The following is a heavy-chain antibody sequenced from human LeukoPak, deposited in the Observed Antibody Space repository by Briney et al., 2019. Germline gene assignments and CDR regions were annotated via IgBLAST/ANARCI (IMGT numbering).Heavy chain of an antibody. CDR1: GFTFSSYG. Sequence: GGSLRLSCAASGFTFSSYGMHWVRQAPGKGLEWVAVISYDGSNKYYADSVKGRFTISRDNSKNTLYLQMNSLRAEDTAVYYCAKDGPGCSSGWTRGGFDYWGQGTLVTVSS. V-gene: IGHV3-30*18. CDR2: ISYDGSNK. CDR3: AKDGPGCSSGWTRGGFDY. D-gene: IGHD6-19*01. J-gene: IGHJ4*02.